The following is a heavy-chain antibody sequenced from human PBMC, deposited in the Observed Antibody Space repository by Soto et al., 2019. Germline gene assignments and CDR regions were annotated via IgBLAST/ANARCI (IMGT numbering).Heavy chain of an antibody. CDR1: GFTFTSSA. J-gene: IGHJ6*02. CDR2: IVVGSGNT. CDR3: AAGYYYGSGSYEGPYGTDV. Sequence: SVKVSCKASGFTFTSSAVQWVRQARGQRLEWIGWIVVGSGNTNYAQKFQERVTITRDMSTSTAYMELSSLRSEDTAVYYCAAGYYYGSGSYEGPYGTDVWGQGTTVTVSS. V-gene: IGHV1-58*01. D-gene: IGHD3-10*01.